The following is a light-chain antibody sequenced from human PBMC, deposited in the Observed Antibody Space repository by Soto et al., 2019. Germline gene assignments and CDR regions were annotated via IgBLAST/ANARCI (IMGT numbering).Light chain of an antibody. V-gene: IGLV2-8*01. CDR2: EVS. CDR3: SSYAGNKYV. CDR1: SSDVGGYNY. Sequence: QSALTQPPSASGSPGQSVTISCTGTSSDVGGYNYVSWYQQHPGKAPKLMIYEVSKRPSGASDRFSGTKSGNTASLTVSGLQAEDEADYYCSSYAGNKYVFXTGTKVTVL. J-gene: IGLJ1*01.